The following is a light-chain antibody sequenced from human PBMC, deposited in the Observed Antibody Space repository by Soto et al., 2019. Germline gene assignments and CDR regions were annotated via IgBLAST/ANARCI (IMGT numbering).Light chain of an antibody. Sequence: DIQMTQSPSSLSASVGDRVTITCRASQSISSYLNWYQQKPGKAPNVLINVASTLRSGVPSRFSGSGSGTKFTLTIASLQPDDFATYYCQQYETFSGTFGPGTKVDIK. CDR2: VAS. J-gene: IGKJ1*01. CDR1: QSISSY. V-gene: IGKV1-39*01. CDR3: QQYETFSGT.